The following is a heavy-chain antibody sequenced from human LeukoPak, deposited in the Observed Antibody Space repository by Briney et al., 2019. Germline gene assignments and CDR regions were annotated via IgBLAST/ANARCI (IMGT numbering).Heavy chain of an antibody. J-gene: IGHJ4*02. CDR3: ARNYYDSSGYYSRYFDY. CDR2: ISAYNGNT. D-gene: IGHD3-22*01. V-gene: IGHV1-18*01. CDR1: GYTFTSYG. Sequence: GASTKVSCTASGYTFTSYGISWVRQAPGQGLEWMGWISAYNGNTNYAQKLQGRATMTTDTSTSTAYMELRSLRSDDTAVYYCARNYYDSSGYYSRYFDYWGQGTLVTVSS.